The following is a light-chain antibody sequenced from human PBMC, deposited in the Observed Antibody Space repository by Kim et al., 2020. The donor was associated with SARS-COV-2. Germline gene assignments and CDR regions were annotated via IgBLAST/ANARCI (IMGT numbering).Light chain of an antibody. CDR3: SSYAGSNNNYV. J-gene: IGLJ1*01. CDR2: EVS. CDR1: SSGVGGYNY. Sequence: SVTISCTGNSSGVGGYNYVSWCQQHPGNAPKIMIYEVSKRPSGVPDRFSGSKSGNTASLTVSGLQAEDEADYYCSSYAGSNNNYVFGTGTKVTVL. V-gene: IGLV2-8*01.